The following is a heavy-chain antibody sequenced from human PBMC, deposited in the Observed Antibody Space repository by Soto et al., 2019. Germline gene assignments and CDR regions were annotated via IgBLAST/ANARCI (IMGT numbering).Heavy chain of an antibody. D-gene: IGHD6-19*01. CDR2: ISGSGTTT. Sequence: EVQLLESGGGLVQPGGSLRLSCAASGFIFSSYVLSWVRQAPGKGLEWVSAISGSGTTTYYADSVKGRFTFSRDNSKNMLYLQMNSLRAEDTAVYYCAKTHSGWYTPSDSWGQGTLVTVYS. V-gene: IGHV3-23*01. CDR1: GFIFSSYV. J-gene: IGHJ4*02. CDR3: AKTHSGWYTPSDS.